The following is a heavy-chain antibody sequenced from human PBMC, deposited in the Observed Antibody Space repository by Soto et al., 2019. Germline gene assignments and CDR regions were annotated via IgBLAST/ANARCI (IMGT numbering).Heavy chain of an antibody. D-gene: IGHD3-10*01. J-gene: IGHJ4*02. Sequence: EVQLVESGGGLVKPGGSLRLSCAASGFTFSNAWMSWVRQAPGKGLEWVGRIKSKTDGGTTDYAAPVKGRFTISRDDSKNTLYLQMNSLKTEDTAVYYCTTILIITYYYGSGSYYSSDYWGQGTLVTVSS. CDR2: IKSKTDGGTT. CDR3: TTILIITYYYGSGSYYSSDY. V-gene: IGHV3-15*01. CDR1: GFTFSNAW.